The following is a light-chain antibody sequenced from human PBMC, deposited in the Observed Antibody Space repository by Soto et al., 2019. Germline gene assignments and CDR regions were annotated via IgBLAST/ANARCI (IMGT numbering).Light chain of an antibody. J-gene: IGLJ1*01. CDR2: DVS. CDR1: SSDVGGYNY. Sequence: QSVLTQPASVSGSPGQSITISCTGTSSDVGGYNYVSWYQQHPGKAPKVMIYDVSDRPSGVSNRFSGSKSGNTASLTISGLQAEDEGDYYCSSYTRSTTRVFGTGTMVTVL. CDR3: SSYTRSTTRV. V-gene: IGLV2-14*01.